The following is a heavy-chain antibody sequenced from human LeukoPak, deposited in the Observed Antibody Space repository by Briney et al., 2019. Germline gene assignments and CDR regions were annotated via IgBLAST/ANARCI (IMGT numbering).Heavy chain of an antibody. CDR2: IGANGDEK. D-gene: IGHD3-3*01. V-gene: IGHV3-30*02. CDR3: ARDQKAYDFWSGYYSNSLYYYGMDV. Sequence: GGSLRLSCTGSGFSFSYYVMHWVRQAPGKGLEWVALIGANGDEKYYADSVKGRFTISRDNSKNTLYLQMNSLRAGDTAVYYCARDQKAYDFWSGYYSNSLYYYGMDVWGQGTTVTVSS. CDR1: GFSFSYYV. J-gene: IGHJ6*02.